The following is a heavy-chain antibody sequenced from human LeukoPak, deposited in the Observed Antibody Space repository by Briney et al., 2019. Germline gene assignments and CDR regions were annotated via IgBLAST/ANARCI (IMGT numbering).Heavy chain of an antibody. D-gene: IGHD4-17*01. V-gene: IGHV3-48*04. CDR2: ISSSGSTI. Sequence: PGGSLRLSCAASGFTFSSYSMNWVRQAPGKGLEWVSYISSSGSTIYYADSVKGRFTISRDNAKNSLYLQMNSLRAEDTAVYYCARYRYGDYLDYWGQGTLVTVSS. CDR3: ARYRYGDYLDY. J-gene: IGHJ4*02. CDR1: GFTFSSYS.